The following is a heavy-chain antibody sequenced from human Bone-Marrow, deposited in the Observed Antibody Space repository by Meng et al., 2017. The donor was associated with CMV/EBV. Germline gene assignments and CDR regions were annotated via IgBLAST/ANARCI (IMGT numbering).Heavy chain of an antibody. CDR1: GFTFSDYY. J-gene: IGHJ6*02. Sequence: GGSLRLSCAASGFTFSDYYMSWIRQAPGKGLEWVSYISSSGSTIYYADSVKGRFTISRDNAKNSLYLQMNSLRAEDTAVYYCARDPSAPQYYYGMDVWGQGTTVTVYS. CDR2: ISSSGSTI. V-gene: IGHV3-11*04. CDR3: ARDPSAPQYYYGMDV.